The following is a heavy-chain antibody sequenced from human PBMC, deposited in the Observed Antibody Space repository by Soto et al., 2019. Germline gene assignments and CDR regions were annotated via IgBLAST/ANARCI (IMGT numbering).Heavy chain of an antibody. J-gene: IGHJ4*02. Sequence: GGSLRLSCAASGFTFSSYAMSWVRQAPGKGLEWVSYISSSGSTIYYADSVKGRFTISRDNAKNSLYLQMNSLRAEDTAVYYCARVPKVAGTPFDYWGQGTLVTVSS. V-gene: IGHV3-48*04. CDR2: ISSSGSTI. D-gene: IGHD6-19*01. CDR3: ARVPKVAGTPFDY. CDR1: GFTFSSYA.